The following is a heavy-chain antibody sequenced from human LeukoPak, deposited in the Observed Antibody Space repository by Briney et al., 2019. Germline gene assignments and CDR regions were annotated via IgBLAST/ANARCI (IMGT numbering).Heavy chain of an antibody. CDR1: GFTFKSFS. D-gene: IGHD2-2*01. V-gene: IGHV3-48*04. CDR2: ISRSSSTI. J-gene: IGHJ6*02. Sequence: GGSLRLSCAASGFTFKSFSMNWVRQAPGKGLEWVSYISRSSSTIYYADSVKGRFTISRDNAKNSLYLQMNSLRAEDTAVYYCARGGGYCSSTSCYESYGLDVWGQGTTVTVSS. CDR3: ARGGGYCSSTSCYESYGLDV.